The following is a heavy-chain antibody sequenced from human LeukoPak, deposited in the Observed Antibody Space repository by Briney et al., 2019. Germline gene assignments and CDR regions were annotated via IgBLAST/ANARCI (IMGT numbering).Heavy chain of an antibody. CDR3: ASGRWSWYWFDP. J-gene: IGHJ5*02. V-gene: IGHV1-69*05. D-gene: IGHD6-13*01. Sequence: GASVKVSCKASGGTFSSYAISWVRQAPGQGLEWMGGIIPIFGTANYAQKFQGRVTITTDESTSTAYMELSSLRSEDTAVYYCASGRWSWYWFDPWGQGTLVTVSS. CDR2: IIPIFGTA. CDR1: GGTFSSYA.